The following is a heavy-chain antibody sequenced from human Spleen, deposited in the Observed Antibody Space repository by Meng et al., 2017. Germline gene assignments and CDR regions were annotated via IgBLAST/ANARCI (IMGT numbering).Heavy chain of an antibody. CDR2: ISGSSART. CDR3: VKGYRIVGASQFDF. D-gene: IGHD1-26*01. CDR1: GFTFNDYA. J-gene: IGHJ4*02. Sequence: GESLKISCAASGFTFNDYAMNWVRQAPGKGLQWVSAISGSSARTDYADSVKGRFTISRDNSKNMLSLQMNSLRVEDTAVYYCVKGYRIVGASQFDFWGQGTGVTGYS. V-gene: IGHV3-23*01.